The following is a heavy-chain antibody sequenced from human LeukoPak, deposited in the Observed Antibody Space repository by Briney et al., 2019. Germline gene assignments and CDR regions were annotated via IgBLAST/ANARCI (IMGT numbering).Heavy chain of an antibody. D-gene: IGHD3-10*01. CDR3: ARAVPLWFGELLLDY. Sequence: GRSLRLSCAASGFTFSSYAMHRVRQAPGKGLEWVAVISYDGSNKYCADSVKGRFTISRDNSKNTLYLQMNSLRAEDTAVYYCARAVPLWFGELLLDYWGQGTLVTVSS. CDR1: GFTFSSYA. CDR2: ISYDGSNK. V-gene: IGHV3-30*04. J-gene: IGHJ4*02.